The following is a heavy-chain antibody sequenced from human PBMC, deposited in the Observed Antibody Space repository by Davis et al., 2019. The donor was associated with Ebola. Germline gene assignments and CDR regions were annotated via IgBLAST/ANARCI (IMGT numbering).Heavy chain of an antibody. D-gene: IGHD3-22*01. J-gene: IGHJ4*02. CDR1: GYTFTNYG. Sequence: AASVKVSCKASGYTFTNYGITWVRQAPGQGLEWMGWINPHNGNTNYAQNVQGRVIMTSDTSTSTAYMELRSLRSDDTAVYYCARSITMILRGYFDYWGQGTLVTVSS. CDR3: ARSITMILRGYFDY. V-gene: IGHV1-18*04. CDR2: INPHNGNT.